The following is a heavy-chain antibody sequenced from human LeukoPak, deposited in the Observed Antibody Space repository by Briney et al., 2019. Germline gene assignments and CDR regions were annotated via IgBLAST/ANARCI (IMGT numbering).Heavy chain of an antibody. CDR3: ARRYGGNSPFDY. D-gene: IGHD4-23*01. CDR1: GGSISSSSYY. V-gene: IGHV4-39*01. Sequence: SETLSLTCTVSGGSISSSSYYWGWIRQPPGKGLEWIGSIYYSGSTYYNPSLKSRVTISVDTSKNQFSLKLSSVTAADTAVYYCARRYGGNSPFDYWGQGTLVTASS. J-gene: IGHJ4*02. CDR2: IYYSGST.